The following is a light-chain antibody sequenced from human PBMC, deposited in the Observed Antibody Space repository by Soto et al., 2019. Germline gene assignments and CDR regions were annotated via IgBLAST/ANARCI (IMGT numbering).Light chain of an antibody. Sequence: QSLATQPPSLSPAPGQRFTTSCTGSIPNIGAGYDVHWYQQLPGTAPKLLIYGNSNRPSGVPDRFSGSKSGTSASLAIAGLQAEDEADYYCQSYDSSLSGYVFGTGTKVT. CDR3: QSYDSSLSGYV. J-gene: IGLJ1*01. CDR2: GNS. V-gene: IGLV1-40*01. CDR1: IPNIGAGYD.